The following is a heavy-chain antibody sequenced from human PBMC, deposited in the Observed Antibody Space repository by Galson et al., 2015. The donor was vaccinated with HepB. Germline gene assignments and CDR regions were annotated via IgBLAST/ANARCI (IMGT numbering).Heavy chain of an antibody. CDR2: ISAYNGNT. J-gene: IGHJ6*02. D-gene: IGHD6-19*01. CDR1: GYTFTSYG. CDR3: ARDITGYSSGWTDGMDV. V-gene: IGHV1-18*04. Sequence: SVKVSCKASGYTFTSYGISWVRQAPGQGLEWMGWISAYNGNTNYAQKLQGRVTMTTDTSTSTAYMELRSLRSDGTAVYYRARDITGYSSGWTDGMDVWGQGTTVTVSS.